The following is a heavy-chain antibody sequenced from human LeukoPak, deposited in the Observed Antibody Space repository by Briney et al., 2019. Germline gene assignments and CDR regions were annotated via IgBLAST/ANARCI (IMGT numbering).Heavy chain of an antibody. CDR1: GFTFSSYA. CDR2: ISGSGGST. CDR3: AKDIRGSDAFDI. V-gene: IGHV3-23*01. Sequence: GGSLRLSCAASGFTFSSYAMSWVRQAPGKALEWVSAISGSGGSTYYADSVKGRFTISRDNSKNTLYLKMNSLRAEDTAVYYCAKDIRGSDAFDIWGQGTMVTASS. J-gene: IGHJ3*02. D-gene: IGHD6-25*01.